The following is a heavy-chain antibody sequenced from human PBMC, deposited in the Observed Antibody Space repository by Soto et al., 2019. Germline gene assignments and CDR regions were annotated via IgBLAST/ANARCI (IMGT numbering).Heavy chain of an antibody. J-gene: IGHJ4*02. CDR1: GFTFSSYD. V-gene: IGHV3-13*04. Sequence: PGGSLRLSCAASGFTFSSYDMHWVRQATGKGLEWVSAIGTAGDTYYPGSVKGRFTISRENAKNSLYLQMNSLRAGDTAVYYCAKELHDSSGSPMYYFDSWGPGTLVTVSS. CDR2: IGTAGDT. D-gene: IGHD3-22*01. CDR3: AKELHDSSGSPMYYFDS.